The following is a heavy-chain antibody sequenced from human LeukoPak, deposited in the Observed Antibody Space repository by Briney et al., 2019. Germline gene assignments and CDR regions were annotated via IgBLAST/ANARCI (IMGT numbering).Heavy chain of an antibody. J-gene: IGHJ3*02. D-gene: IGHD2-15*01. CDR1: GGSFSGYY. CDR3: ARAWPIVVVVAATGIDAFDI. V-gene: IGHV4-34*01. CDR2: IKHSGST. Sequence: SETLSLTCAVYGGSFSGYYWSWIRQPPGKGLEWIGEIKHSGSTNYNPSLKSRVTISVDTSKNQFSLKLSSVTAADTAVYYCARAWPIVVVVAATGIDAFDIWGQGTMVTVSS.